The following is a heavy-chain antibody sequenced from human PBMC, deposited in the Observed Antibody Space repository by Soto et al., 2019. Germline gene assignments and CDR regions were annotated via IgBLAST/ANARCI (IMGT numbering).Heavy chain of an antibody. J-gene: IGHJ4*02. CDR3: ARVGNYDILTLDY. V-gene: IGHV4-61*01. CDR2: IYYSGST. D-gene: IGHD3-9*01. Sequence: SETLSLTCAVFGGSVNSGNYYWGWIRQPPGKGLEWIGYIYYSGSTNYNPSLKSRVTISVDTSKNQFSLKLSSVTAADTAVYYCARVGNYDILTLDYWGQGTLVTVSS. CDR1: GGSVNSGNYY.